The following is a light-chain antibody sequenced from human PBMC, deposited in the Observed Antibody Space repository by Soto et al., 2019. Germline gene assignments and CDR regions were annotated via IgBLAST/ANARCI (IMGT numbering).Light chain of an antibody. V-gene: IGKV3-20*01. J-gene: IGKJ1*01. CDR2: AAS. Sequence: EIVLTQSPATLSLSPGETATLSCRASQSVRNYLAWYQQKPGQAPRLLIYAASRRATGIPDRFSGSGSGTDFTLTISRLEPEDFAVYYCQQYGSSPWTFGQGTKVDIK. CDR3: QQYGSSPWT. CDR1: QSVRNY.